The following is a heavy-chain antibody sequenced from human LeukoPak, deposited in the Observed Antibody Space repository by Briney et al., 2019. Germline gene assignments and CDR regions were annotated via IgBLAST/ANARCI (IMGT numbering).Heavy chain of an antibody. CDR3: ATPIVVVVAATSDY. J-gene: IGHJ4*02. V-gene: IGHV3-23*01. CDR1: GFTFSSYA. D-gene: IGHD2-15*01. Sequence: GGSLRLYCAASGFTFSSYAMSWVRQAPGKGLEWVSAISGSGGSTYYADSVKGRFTISRDNSKNTLYLQMNSLRAEDTAVYYCATPIVVVVAATSDYWGQGTLVTVSS. CDR2: ISGSGGST.